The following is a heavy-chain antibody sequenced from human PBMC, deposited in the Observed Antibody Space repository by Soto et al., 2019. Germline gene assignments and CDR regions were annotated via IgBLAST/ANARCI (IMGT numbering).Heavy chain of an antibody. V-gene: IGHV4-59*08. D-gene: IGHD2-21*01. CDR3: ARRGFVTDDAFDI. CDR1: GASISSYS. J-gene: IGHJ3*02. Sequence: QVQLQESGPGLVKPSETLSLTCAVPGASISSYSWSWIRQPPGKGLEWIGYIYYSGNTFYNTALKSRVAISGDTSKNQFSLRLTSVTAADTAVYYCARRGFVTDDAFDIWGQGTMVTVSS. CDR2: IYYSGNT.